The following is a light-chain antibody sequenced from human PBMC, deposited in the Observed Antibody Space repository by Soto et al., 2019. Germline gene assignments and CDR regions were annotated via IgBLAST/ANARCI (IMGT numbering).Light chain of an antibody. CDR2: GAS. V-gene: IGKV3-20*01. CDR3: HLYCSSSLVT. J-gene: IGKJ3*01. Sequence: EIVLTQSPGTLSLSPGERATLSCRASQSVSSSFLAWYQQKPGQAPRLLIYGASSRATGIPDSFSGSGSGTDFTLTISRLEPEDFAVYYCHLYCSSSLVTFGPAPKVDIK. CDR1: QSVSSSF.